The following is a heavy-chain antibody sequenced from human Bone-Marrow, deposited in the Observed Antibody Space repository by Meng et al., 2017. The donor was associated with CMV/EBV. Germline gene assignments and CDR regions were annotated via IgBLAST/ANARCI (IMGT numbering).Heavy chain of an antibody. Sequence: GESLKISCAASGFTFSSYSMNWVRQAPGKGLEWVSSISSSSSYIYYADSVKGRFTISRDNAKNSLYLQMNSLRAEDTAVYYCARDIVVVPAASGTYYYYGMDVWGQGTTVTVSS. CDR3: ARDIVVVPAASGTYYYYGMDV. D-gene: IGHD2-2*01. CDR1: GFTFSSYS. CDR2: ISSSSSYI. V-gene: IGHV3-21*01. J-gene: IGHJ6*02.